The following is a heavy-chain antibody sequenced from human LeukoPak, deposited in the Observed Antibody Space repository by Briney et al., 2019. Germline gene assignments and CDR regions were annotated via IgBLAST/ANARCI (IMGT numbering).Heavy chain of an antibody. CDR2: IYHSGST. D-gene: IGHD6-13*01. CDR3: ARDSGEQQLVLWFDP. J-gene: IGHJ5*02. CDR1: GGSISSGSYY. Sequence: PSETLSLTCTVSGGSISSGSYYWSWIRQPAGKGLEWIGSIYHSGSTHYNPSLKSRVTISVDTSKNQFSLKLSSVTAADTAVYYCARDSGEQQLVLWFDPWGQGTLVTVSS. V-gene: IGHV4-39*07.